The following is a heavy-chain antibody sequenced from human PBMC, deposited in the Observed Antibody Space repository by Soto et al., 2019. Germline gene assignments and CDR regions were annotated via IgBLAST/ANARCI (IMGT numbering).Heavy chain of an antibody. J-gene: IGHJ4*02. CDR2: IFYSGST. Sequence: QVQLQESGPGLVKPSQTLSLTCTVSGGSISSGVYYWSWIRQHPGKGLEWIGYIFYSGSTYYNPSLKSRVTISVDTSKNQFSLTLSSVTAADTAVYYCATYGSGTYKPTTVDYWGQGTLVTVSS. V-gene: IGHV4-31*03. CDR1: GGSISSGVYY. D-gene: IGHD3-10*01. CDR3: ATYGSGTYKPTTVDY.